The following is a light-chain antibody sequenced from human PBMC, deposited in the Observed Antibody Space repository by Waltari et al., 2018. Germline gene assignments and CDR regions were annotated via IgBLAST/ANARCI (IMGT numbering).Light chain of an antibody. V-gene: IGKV3-20*01. CDR3: QQYVTAPLT. CDR2: GTS. Sequence: IVLTQSPGTLSLSPGERATLSCRASHSVKSNYLAWYQQKPGQAPRLLIYGTSSRATGIPDRFSGSGSGRDFSLIISRLEPEDSAVYYCQQYVTAPLTFGGGTKVEIK. CDR1: HSVKSNY. J-gene: IGKJ4*01.